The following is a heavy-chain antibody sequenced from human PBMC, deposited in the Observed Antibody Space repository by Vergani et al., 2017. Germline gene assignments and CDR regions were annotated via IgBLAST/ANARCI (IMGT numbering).Heavy chain of an antibody. D-gene: IGHD5-12*01. Sequence: EVQLLESGGDLVQPGGSLRLSCAASGFTFNHYAMNWVRQAPGKGLEWVSGISGSGGSTYYAGSVKGRFTISRDSSKNTLYLQMKSLRAGDTAVYYSAKANPRNSGYDYLYYYHAMDVWGQGTTVTGSS. J-gene: IGHJ6*02. CDR2: ISGSGGST. V-gene: IGHV3-23*01. CDR3: AKANPRNSGYDYLYYYHAMDV. CDR1: GFTFNHYA.